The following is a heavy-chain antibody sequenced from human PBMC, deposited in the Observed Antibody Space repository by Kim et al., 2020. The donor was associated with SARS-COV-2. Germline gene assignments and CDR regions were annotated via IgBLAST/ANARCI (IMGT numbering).Heavy chain of an antibody. CDR2: IYTSGST. Sequence: SETLSLTCTVSGGSISSGSYYWSWIRQPAGKGLEWIGRIYTSGSTNYNPSLKSRVTISVDTSKNQFSLKLSSVTAADTAVYYCARGSGWRYWGQGTLVTVSS. CDR1: GGSISSGSYY. J-gene: IGHJ4*02. CDR3: ARGSGWRY. V-gene: IGHV4-61*02. D-gene: IGHD2-15*01.